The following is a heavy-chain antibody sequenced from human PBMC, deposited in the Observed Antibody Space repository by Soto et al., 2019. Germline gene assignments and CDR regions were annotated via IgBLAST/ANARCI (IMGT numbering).Heavy chain of an antibody. CDR1: GGSISSGGYY. CDR2: IYWNDDK. V-gene: IGHV2-5*08. CDR3: AHRQGGLEGAFDI. Sequence: QESGPGLVKPSQTLSLTCTVSGGSISSGGYYWSWIRQHPGKGLEWLALIYWNDDKRYSPSLKSRLTITKDTSKNQVVLTMTNMDPVDTATYYCAHRQGGLEGAFDIWGQGTMVTVSS. J-gene: IGHJ3*02. D-gene: IGHD3-16*01.